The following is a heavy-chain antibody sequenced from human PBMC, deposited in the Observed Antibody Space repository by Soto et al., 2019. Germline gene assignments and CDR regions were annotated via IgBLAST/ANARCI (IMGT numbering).Heavy chain of an antibody. CDR1: GYTFTSYA. D-gene: IGHD2-15*01. V-gene: IGHV1-3*04. CDR3: ARDPLFGGRCYVHSFDF. Sequence: ASVKVSCKTSGYTFTSYAIHWVRQAPGQGLEWLGWLNIGNGNTQYSPKLHDRVTLTRDTSASTAYMELSSLRSEDTAVYYCARDPLFGGRCYVHSFDFWCQGPLVTVSS. J-gene: IGHJ5*01. CDR2: LNIGNGNT.